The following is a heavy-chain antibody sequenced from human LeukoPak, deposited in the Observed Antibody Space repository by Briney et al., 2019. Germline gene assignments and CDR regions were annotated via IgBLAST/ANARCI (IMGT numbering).Heavy chain of an antibody. J-gene: IGHJ4*02. V-gene: IGHV3-7*03. CDR2: IKQDGSEK. Sequence: PGGSLRLSCAASGFIFSNYWMNWVRQAPGKGLEWVANIKQDGSEKHYVDSVKGRFTISRDNAKNSLYLQMNSVSPEDTAVYYCARDTTQLWLHYFDYWGQGTLVTVSS. CDR1: GFIFSNYW. D-gene: IGHD5-18*01. CDR3: ARDTTQLWLHYFDY.